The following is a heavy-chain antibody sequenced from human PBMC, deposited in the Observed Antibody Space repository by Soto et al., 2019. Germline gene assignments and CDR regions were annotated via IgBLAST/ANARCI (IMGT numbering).Heavy chain of an antibody. V-gene: IGHV4-34*01. CDR1: GGSFRGYY. J-gene: IGHJ6*03. CDR2: INHSGST. CDR3: ARVPFDRQVYYMDV. Sequence: PSETLSLTCAVYGGSFRGYYWSWIRQPPGKGLEWIGEINHSGSTNYNPSLKSRVTISVDTSKNQFSLKLSSVTAADTAVYYCARVPFDRQVYYMDVWGKGTTVTVSS.